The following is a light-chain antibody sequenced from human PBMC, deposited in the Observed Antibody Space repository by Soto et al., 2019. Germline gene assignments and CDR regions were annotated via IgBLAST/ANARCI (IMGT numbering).Light chain of an antibody. J-gene: IGKJ1*01. Sequence: EIVMTQSPSTLSVSPGERATLSCRASQSVSSNLAWYQQKVGQAPRLLIYGASTRATGIPAKFSGSASWTEFTLTISSLQSEDFAVYYCQQYNNWPQTFGQGTKVDIK. CDR1: QSVSSN. V-gene: IGKV3-15*01. CDR3: QQYNNWPQT. CDR2: GAS.